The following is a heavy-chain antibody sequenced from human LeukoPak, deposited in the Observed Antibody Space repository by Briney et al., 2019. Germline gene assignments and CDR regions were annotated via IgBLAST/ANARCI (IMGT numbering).Heavy chain of an antibody. Sequence: GGSLRLSCAASGFTFTNYWMSWVRQAPGKGLELVANIKQDRSEKYYVDSVKGRFTISRDNAKNSLYLQMNSLRAEDTAVYYCTTDSPWATVVDYWGQGTLVTVSS. J-gene: IGHJ4*02. D-gene: IGHD4-23*01. V-gene: IGHV3-7*01. CDR1: GFTFTNYW. CDR3: TTDSPWATVVDY. CDR2: IKQDRSEK.